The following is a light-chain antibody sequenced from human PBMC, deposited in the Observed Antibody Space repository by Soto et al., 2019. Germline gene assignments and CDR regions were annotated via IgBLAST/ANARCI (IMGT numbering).Light chain of an antibody. Sequence: DIQMTQSPSSLSASVGDRVTITCRASQSISSYLNWYQQKPGKAPKLLIYAASSLQSGVPSRFSGSGSGTEFTLTIRSLQSEDFAVYYCQQYNNWWTFGQGTKVDNK. V-gene: IGKV1-39*01. CDR1: QSISSY. J-gene: IGKJ1*01. CDR3: QQYNNWWT. CDR2: AAS.